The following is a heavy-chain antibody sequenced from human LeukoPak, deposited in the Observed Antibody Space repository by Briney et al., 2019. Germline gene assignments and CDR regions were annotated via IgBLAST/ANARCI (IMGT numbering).Heavy chain of an antibody. V-gene: IGHV3-23*01. CDR3: AKGLLWFGELLR. J-gene: IGHJ4*02. CDR2: ISGSGGST. D-gene: IGHD3-10*01. CDR1: GFTFSGYA. Sequence: PGGSLRLSCAASGFTFSGYAMSWVRQAPGKGLEWVSAISGSGGSTYYADSVKGRFTISRDNSKNTLYLQMNSLRAEDTAVYYCAKGLLWFGELLRWGQGTLVTVSS.